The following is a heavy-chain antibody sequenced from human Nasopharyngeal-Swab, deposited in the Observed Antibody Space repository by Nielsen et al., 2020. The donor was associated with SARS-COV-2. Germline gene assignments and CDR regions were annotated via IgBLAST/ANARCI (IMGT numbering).Heavy chain of an antibody. CDR2: IVVGSGNT. CDR1: GFTFTSTA. D-gene: IGHD3-10*01. V-gene: IGHV1-58*02. Sequence: SVKVSCKASGFTFTSTAMLWVRQARGQRLEWIGWIVVGSGNTNYAQKFQERVTITRDMSTSTAYMELSSLRSEDTAVYYCAADNTMVRGVIRRANYWGQGTLVTVSS. CDR3: AADNTMVRGVIRRANY. J-gene: IGHJ4*02.